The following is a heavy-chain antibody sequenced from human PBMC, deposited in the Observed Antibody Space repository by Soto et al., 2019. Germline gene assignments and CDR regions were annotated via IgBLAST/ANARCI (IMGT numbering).Heavy chain of an antibody. D-gene: IGHD2-21*02. J-gene: IGHJ5*02. CDR3: VRTAREGAVAPHWFDR. CDR1: CASIMSTDYY. V-gene: IGHV4-30-4*01. CDR2: VYYTGST. Sequence: SETLSLTCTFSCASIMSTDYYWSWIRQAPGKGLEWIGYVYYTGSTYYNPSLMSRLTISVDTSKNQFSLKLTSVTAAETAAYYCVRTAREGAVAPHWFDRWGQGTQVTVSS.